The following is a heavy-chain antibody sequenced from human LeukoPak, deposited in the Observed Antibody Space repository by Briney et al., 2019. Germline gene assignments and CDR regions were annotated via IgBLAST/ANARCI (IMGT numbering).Heavy chain of an antibody. J-gene: IGHJ4*02. V-gene: IGHV3-53*01. CDR3: ARDGRGGGA. Sequence: GGSLRLSCAASGFTVSNNYMNWVRQAPGKGLEWVSLIYSGGSTYYADSVKGRFTISRDNSENTLYLQMNNLSVEDMAVYYCARDGRGGGAWGPGTLVTVSS. D-gene: IGHD3-16*01. CDR1: GFTVSNNY. CDR2: IYSGGST.